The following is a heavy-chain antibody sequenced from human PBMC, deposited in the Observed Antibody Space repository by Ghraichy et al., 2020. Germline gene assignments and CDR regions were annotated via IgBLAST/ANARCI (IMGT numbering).Heavy chain of an antibody. D-gene: IGHD6-19*01. CDR1: GGSISSSSYY. J-gene: IGHJ2*01. V-gene: IGHV4-39*01. CDR3: ARQCAIAVDPNWYFDL. CDR2: IYYSGST. Sequence: SETLSLTCTVSGGSISSSSYYWGWIRQPPGKGLEWIGSIYYSGSTYYNPSLKSRVTISVDTSKNQFSLKLSSVTAADTAVYYCARQCAIAVDPNWYFDLWGRGTLVTVSS.